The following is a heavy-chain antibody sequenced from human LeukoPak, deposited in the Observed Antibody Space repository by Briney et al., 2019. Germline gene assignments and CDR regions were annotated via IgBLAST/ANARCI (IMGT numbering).Heavy chain of an antibody. CDR3: ARAIDISVVYGAYFDY. CDR1: GYSLTSYC. CDR2: IYPGDSDT. J-gene: IGHJ4*01. Sequence: GESLKISRKGSGYSLTSYCIAWVRPMPGKGLEWMGIIYPGDSDTRHSPSFQGQVTLSADKSITTAYLQWSSLKASDTAMYYCARAIDISVVYGAYFDYWGQGTLVTVSS. D-gene: IGHD4/OR15-4a*01. V-gene: IGHV5-51*01.